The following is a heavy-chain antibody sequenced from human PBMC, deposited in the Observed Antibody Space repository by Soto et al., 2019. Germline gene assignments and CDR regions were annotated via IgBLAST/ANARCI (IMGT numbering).Heavy chain of an antibody. CDR1: GGTFSSYA. Sequence: SLNISCNASGGTFSSYAISWVRQPPGQGLEWMGGIIPIFGTANYAQKFQGRVTITADESTSTAYMELSSPRSDDTAVYYCERGLVNATTPPPQAFDDWGQGTLVTVSS. V-gene: IGHV1-69*13. J-gene: IGHJ4*02. CDR2: IIPIFGTA. CDR3: ERGLVNATTPPPQAFDD. D-gene: IGHD1-26*01.